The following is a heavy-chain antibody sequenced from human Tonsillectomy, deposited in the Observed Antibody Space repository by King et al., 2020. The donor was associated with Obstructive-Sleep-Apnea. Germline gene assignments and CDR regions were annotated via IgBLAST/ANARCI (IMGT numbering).Heavy chain of an antibody. D-gene: IGHD1-26*01. V-gene: IGHV1-46*03. CDR1: GYTFTSNY. J-gene: IGHJ3*01. Sequence: VQLVESGAEVKKPGASVKVSCKASGYTFTSNYMHWVRQAPGQGLEWMGIFNPSGGSTSYAQNFQGRVTLTRYTATSTVYMELSSLRSEDTAVYYCARDLRRSEVGARDAFDVWGQGTMVTVSS. CDR2: FNPSGGST. CDR3: ARDLRRSEVGARDAFDV.